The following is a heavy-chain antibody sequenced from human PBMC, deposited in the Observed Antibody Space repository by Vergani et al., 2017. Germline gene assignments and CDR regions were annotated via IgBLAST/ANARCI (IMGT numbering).Heavy chain of an antibody. Sequence: QVQLQESGPGLVKPSETLSLTCTVSGGSISSYYWSWIRQPPGKGLEWIGYIYYSGSTNYNPSLKSRVTISVDTSKNQFSLKLSSVTAADTAVYYCARDRVAGTNWFDPWGQGTLVTVSS. CDR3: ARDRVAGTNWFDP. D-gene: IGHD6-19*01. J-gene: IGHJ5*02. CDR1: GGSISSYY. CDR2: IYYSGST. V-gene: IGHV4-59*01.